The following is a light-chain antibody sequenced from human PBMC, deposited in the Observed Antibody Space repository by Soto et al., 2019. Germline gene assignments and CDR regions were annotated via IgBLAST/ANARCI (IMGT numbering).Light chain of an antibody. V-gene: IGKV1-5*01. CDR3: QQYTSYSWT. Sequence: DIQVTQSPSTLSASVGDRVTITCRASETINNWLAWYQRKPGKAPNLLIYDASSLASGVPSRFSGSASGTDFFLTISNLQPDDFANYYCQQYTSYSWTFGQGTKVEIK. CDR1: ETINNW. CDR2: DAS. J-gene: IGKJ1*01.